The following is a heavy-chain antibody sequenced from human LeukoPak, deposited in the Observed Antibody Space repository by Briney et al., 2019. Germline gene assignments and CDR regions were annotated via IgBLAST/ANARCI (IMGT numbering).Heavy chain of an antibody. CDR3: AGDVYGDYYFDY. J-gene: IGHJ4*02. CDR1: GFTFSSYW. D-gene: IGHD4-17*01. Sequence: GGSLRLSCAASGFTFSSYWMHWVRQAPGKGLVWVSRINNDGSSTSYADSVKGRFTISRDNAKNTLYLQMNGLRAEDTAVYYCAGDVYGDYYFDYWGQGTLVTVSS. CDR2: INNDGSST. V-gene: IGHV3-74*01.